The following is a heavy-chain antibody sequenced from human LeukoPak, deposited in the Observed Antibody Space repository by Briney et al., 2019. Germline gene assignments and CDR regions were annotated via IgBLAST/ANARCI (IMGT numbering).Heavy chain of an antibody. Sequence: ASVTVSCKASGYTFTGYYMHWVRQAPGQGLEWMGIINPSGGSTSYAQKFQGRVTMTRDMSTSTVYMELSSLRSEDTAVYYCARTSHEMATIHQVQEFDYWGQGTLVTVSS. CDR1: GYTFTGYY. J-gene: IGHJ4*02. CDR2: INPSGGST. V-gene: IGHV1-46*01. CDR3: ARTSHEMATIHQVQEFDY. D-gene: IGHD5-24*01.